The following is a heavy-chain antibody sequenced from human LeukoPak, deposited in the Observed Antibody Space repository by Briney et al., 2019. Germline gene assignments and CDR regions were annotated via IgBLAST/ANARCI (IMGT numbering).Heavy chain of an antibody. D-gene: IGHD6-13*01. V-gene: IGHV4-4*07. Sequence: SETLSLTCTVSGDSISDDYYTWMRQPAGKGLEWIGRIHSGGTTNYNPSLMSRVTLSIDKSKKHISLRLTSVTAADTALYYCARDRSSSWTPLGFDPWGQGTLVTVSS. CDR2: IHSGGTT. CDR3: ARDRSSSWTPLGFDP. J-gene: IGHJ5*02. CDR1: GDSISDDY.